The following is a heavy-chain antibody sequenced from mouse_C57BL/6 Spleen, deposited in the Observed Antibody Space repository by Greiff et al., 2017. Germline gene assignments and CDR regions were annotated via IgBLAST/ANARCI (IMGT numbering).Heavy chain of an antibody. J-gene: IGHJ3*01. D-gene: IGHD2-3*01. CDR2: INPSSGYT. Sequence: VQLQQSGAELARPGASVKMSCKASGYTFTSYTMHWVKQRPGQGLEWIGYINPSSGYTKYNQKFKDKATLTAVKSSSTAYMQLSSLTSEDSAVYYCARSIYDGYYGAYWGQGTLVTVSA. CDR1: GYTFTSYT. V-gene: IGHV1-4*01. CDR3: ARSIYDGYYGAY.